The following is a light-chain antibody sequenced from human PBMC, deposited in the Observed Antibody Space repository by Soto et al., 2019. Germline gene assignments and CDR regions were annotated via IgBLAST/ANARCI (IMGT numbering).Light chain of an antibody. V-gene: IGKV3-20*01. Sequence: EIVLTQSPGTLSLSPGERATLSCRASQSVSSSYLAWYQQKPGQAPRLLIYGATSRATGIPGRFSGSGSGTDFTLTISRLEPEDFAVYYCQQYGSPPPYTFGQGTQLEIK. J-gene: IGKJ2*01. CDR2: GAT. CDR3: QQYGSPPPYT. CDR1: QSVSSSY.